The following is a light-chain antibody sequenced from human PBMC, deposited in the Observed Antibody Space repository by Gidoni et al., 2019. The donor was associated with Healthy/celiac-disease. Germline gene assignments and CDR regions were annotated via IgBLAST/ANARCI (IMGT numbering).Light chain of an antibody. J-gene: IGKJ2*01. CDR3: QLYDNLPPIT. CDR1: QDISNY. CDR2: GAS. Sequence: DIQMTQSPSSLSASVGDRVTITCQASQDISNYLNWYQQKPEKAPKLLIYGASNLETGVPSRFSGNRSGTDFTFTISSLQPGGIATYYCQLYDNLPPITFGQGTKLEIK. V-gene: IGKV1-33*01.